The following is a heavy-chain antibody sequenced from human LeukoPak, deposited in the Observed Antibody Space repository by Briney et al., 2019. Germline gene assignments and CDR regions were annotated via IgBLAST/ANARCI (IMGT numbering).Heavy chain of an antibody. CDR2: ISSSGSTK. V-gene: IGHV3-48*03. D-gene: IGHD3-16*01. J-gene: IGHJ4*02. CDR3: ARFGGRNPFDS. CDR1: GFTFSNYE. Sequence: GSLRLSCAASGFTFSNYEMNWVRQAPGKGLEWVSYISSSGSTKDYADSVKGRFTISRDNAKNSLYLQMNSLRAEDTAIYYCARFGGRNPFDSWGQGTLVSVSS.